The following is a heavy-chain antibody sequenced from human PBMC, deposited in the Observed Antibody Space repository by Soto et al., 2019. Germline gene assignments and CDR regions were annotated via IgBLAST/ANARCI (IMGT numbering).Heavy chain of an antibody. V-gene: IGHV1-18*01. D-gene: IGHD4-17*01. CDR2: ISAYNGNT. CDR3: PRERGYGDYDSGY. J-gene: IGHJ4*02. Sequence: QVQLVQSGAEVKKPGASVKVSCKASGYTFTSYGISWVRQAPGQGLQWMGWISAYNGNTNYAQNLQGRVTTTTETSTSAAYMELRSLISDVTAVYYCPRERGYGDYDSGYWGQRALDTVSS. CDR1: GYTFTSYG.